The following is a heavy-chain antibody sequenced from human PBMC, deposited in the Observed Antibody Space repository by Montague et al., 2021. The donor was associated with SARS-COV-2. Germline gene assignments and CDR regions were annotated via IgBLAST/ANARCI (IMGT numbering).Heavy chain of an antibody. CDR2: ISSDRRNR. CDR3: ARDMEQWLAAGWFFGMDV. CDR1: GFTFSNYN. D-gene: IGHD6-19*01. J-gene: IGHJ6*02. Sequence: SLRLSCAASGFTFSNYNMNWVRQAPGKGLEWVSSISSDRRNRYDADSAKGRFTISRDNTKKSLYLQMSSLRVEDTAVYYCARDMEQWLAAGWFFGMDVWGQGTTVTVSS. V-gene: IGHV3-21*01.